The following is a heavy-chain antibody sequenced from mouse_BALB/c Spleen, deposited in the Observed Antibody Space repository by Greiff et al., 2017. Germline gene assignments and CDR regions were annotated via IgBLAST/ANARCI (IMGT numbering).Heavy chain of an antibody. J-gene: IGHJ2*01. D-gene: IGHD1-2*01. Sequence: EVKLLESGPELVKPGASVKIPCKASGYTFTDYNMDWVKQSHGKSLEWIGDIKPNNGGTIYNQKFKGKATLTVDKSSSTAYMELRSLTSEDTAVYYCARGGTTAPYYFDYWGQGTTLTVSA. CDR3: ARGGTTAPYYFDY. CDR2: IKPNNGGT. V-gene: IGHV1-18*01. CDR1: GYTFTDYN.